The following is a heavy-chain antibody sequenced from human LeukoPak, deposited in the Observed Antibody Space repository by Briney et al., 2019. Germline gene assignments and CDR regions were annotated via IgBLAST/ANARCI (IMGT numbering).Heavy chain of an antibody. Sequence: PGGSLRLSCAASGFTFSSYWMSWVRQAPGKGLEWVAFIRYDGSNKYYADSVKGRFTISRDNSKNTLYLQMNSLRAEDTAVYYCAKDLGTMVRGVLGYWGQGTLVTVSS. CDR3: AKDLGTMVRGVLGY. V-gene: IGHV3-30*02. D-gene: IGHD3-10*01. CDR1: GFTFSSYW. CDR2: IRYDGSNK. J-gene: IGHJ4*02.